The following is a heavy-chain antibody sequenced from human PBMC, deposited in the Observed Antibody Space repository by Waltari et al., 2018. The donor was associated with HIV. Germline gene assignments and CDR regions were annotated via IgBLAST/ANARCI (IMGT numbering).Heavy chain of an antibody. CDR3: AKPQGGWELLGYFVM. CDR1: GFSFSSYA. CDR2: ISGNGGTT. V-gene: IGHV3-23*04. J-gene: IGHJ3*02. D-gene: IGHD1-26*01. Sequence: VQLVESGGGLVQPGGSLRVSCAASGFSFSSYAMSWVRQGSGKGLGWGSVISGNGGTTSDADCGKGRFTISRDNAKNTLYLQMNTLIADDTAVYYCAKPQGGWELLGYFVMWGQGTMVAVSS.